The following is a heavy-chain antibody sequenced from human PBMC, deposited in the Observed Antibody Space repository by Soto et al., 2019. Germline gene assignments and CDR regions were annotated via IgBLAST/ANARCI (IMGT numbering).Heavy chain of an antibody. CDR2: INAGNGNT. J-gene: IGHJ4*02. V-gene: IGHV1-3*01. CDR3: ARDPPVAVAGTDTPQANY. D-gene: IGHD6-19*01. Sequence: ASVKVSCKASGYTFTSYAMHWVRQAPGQRLEWMGWINAGNGNTKYSQKFQGRVTITRDTSASTAYMELSSLRSEDTAVYYCARDPPVAVAGTDTPQANYWGQGTLVTVSS. CDR1: GYTFTSYA.